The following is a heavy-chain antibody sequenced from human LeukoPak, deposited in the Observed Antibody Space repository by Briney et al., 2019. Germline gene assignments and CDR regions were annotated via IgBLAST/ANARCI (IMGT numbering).Heavy chain of an antibody. CDR2: MNPNSGNT. Sequence: ASVKVSCKASGYTFTSYDINWVRQATGQGLEWMGWMNPNSGNTGYAQKFQGRVTMTRNTSISTAYMELSSLRSEDTAVYYCARAPLWSNWFDPWGQGTLVTVSS. V-gene: IGHV1-8*01. CDR1: GYTFTSYD. CDR3: ARAPLWSNWFDP. J-gene: IGHJ5*02. D-gene: IGHD3-10*01.